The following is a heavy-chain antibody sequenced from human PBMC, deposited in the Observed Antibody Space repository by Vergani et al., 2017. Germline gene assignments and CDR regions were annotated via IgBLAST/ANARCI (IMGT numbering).Heavy chain of an antibody. CDR1: GASIRSSNYY. J-gene: IGHJ5*02. CDR3: ARHSTVEWLVKLGGIDP. V-gene: IGHV4-39*01. Sequence: QLQLQESGPGLVKPSATLSLTCSVSGASIRSSNYYWGWIRQPPGKGLEWIAIIYYSGSTYYNPSLKSRVTISVDTSKNQFSLKLSSVTAADTAVYFCARHSTVEWLVKLGGIDPWGQGILVTVSS. D-gene: IGHD6-19*01. CDR2: IYYSGST.